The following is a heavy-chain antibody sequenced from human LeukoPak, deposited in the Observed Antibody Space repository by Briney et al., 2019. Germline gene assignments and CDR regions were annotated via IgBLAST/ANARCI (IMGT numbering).Heavy chain of an antibody. CDR3: ASVHSRGEGGFDC. CDR1: GFSFSSYC. CDR2: IKQDGSDK. D-gene: IGHD3-16*01. V-gene: IGHV3-7*01. J-gene: IGHJ4*02. Sequence: GGSLRLSCAASGFSFSSYCMSWVRQAPGKGLEWVATIKQDGSDKYYVDSVKGRFTISRDNAKNSLYLQMNSLRAEDTAVYFCASVHSRGEGGFDCWGQGTLVTVSS.